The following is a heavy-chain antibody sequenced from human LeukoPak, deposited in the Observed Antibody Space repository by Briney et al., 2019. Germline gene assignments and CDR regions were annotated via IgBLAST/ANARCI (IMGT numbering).Heavy chain of an antibody. V-gene: IGHV3-30*02. CDR2: IRYDGSNT. J-gene: IGHJ3*02. Sequence: GGSLRLSCAASGFTFNSYGMHWVRQAPGKGLEWVAFIRYDGSNTYHADSVKGRFTISRDNAKNALYLQMHSLRVEDTAVYYCARESIVVVPTTMDDASDIWGQGTMVTVSS. CDR3: ARESIVVVPTTMDDASDI. D-gene: IGHD2-2*01. CDR1: GFTFNSYG.